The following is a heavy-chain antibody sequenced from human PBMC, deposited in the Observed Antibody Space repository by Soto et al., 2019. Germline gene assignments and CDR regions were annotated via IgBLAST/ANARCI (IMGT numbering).Heavy chain of an antibody. CDR3: AREGLSLWFGET. Sequence: QVQVRESGPGLVKPSETLSLTCTVSGGSISSYYWSWIRQPAGKGLKWIGRIYTSGSTNYNPSLKSRVTMSVDTSKNQFSLKLSSVTAADTAVYYCAREGLSLWFGETWGQGTLVTVSS. D-gene: IGHD3-10*01. J-gene: IGHJ5*02. CDR1: GGSISSYY. V-gene: IGHV4-4*07. CDR2: IYTSGST.